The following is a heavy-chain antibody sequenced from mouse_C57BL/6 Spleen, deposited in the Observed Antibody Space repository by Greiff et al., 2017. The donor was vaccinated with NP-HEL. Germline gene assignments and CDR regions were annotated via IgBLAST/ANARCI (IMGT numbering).Heavy chain of an antibody. CDR1: GFTFSSYA. Sequence: EVKVVESGEGLVKPGGSLKLSCAASGFTFSSYAMSWVRQTPGKRLEWVAYISSGGDYIYYADTVKGRFTMSRDNATNTPYLQMSSLKSEDTAMYYCTREEARTDYYGRLGYFDVWGTGTTVTVSS. CDR2: ISSGGDYI. D-gene: IGHD1-1*01. CDR3: TREEARTDYYGRLGYFDV. J-gene: IGHJ1*03. V-gene: IGHV5-9-1*02.